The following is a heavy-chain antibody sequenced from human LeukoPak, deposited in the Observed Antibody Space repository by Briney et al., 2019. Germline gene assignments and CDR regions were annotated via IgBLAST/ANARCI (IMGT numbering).Heavy chain of an antibody. V-gene: IGHV4-38-2*02. CDR1: GYSISSGYF. J-gene: IGHJ4*02. D-gene: IGHD4-17*01. CDR2: IYHSGST. CDR3: ARAGYGDSDFDY. Sequence: SDTLSLTCTVSGYSISSGYFWGWIRQPPGKGLEWIGSIYHSGSTYYNPSLKSRVTISVDTSKNQFSLKLSSVTAADTAVYYCARAGYGDSDFDYWGQGTLVTVSS.